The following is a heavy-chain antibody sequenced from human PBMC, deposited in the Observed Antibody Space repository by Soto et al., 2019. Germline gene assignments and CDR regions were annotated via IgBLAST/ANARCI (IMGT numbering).Heavy chain of an antibody. Sequence: HSYTMSLSCAVYGGSFNGYYWSLIRQPPGKGLEWIGEINHSGSTNYNPSLKSRVTISVDTSKNQFSLKLSSVTAADTAVYYCARTRYSSGWYGGEVDYWGQGTLVTVPS. CDR3: ARTRYSSGWYGGEVDY. CDR1: GGSFNGYY. V-gene: IGHV4-34*01. J-gene: IGHJ4*02. CDR2: INHSGST. D-gene: IGHD6-19*01.